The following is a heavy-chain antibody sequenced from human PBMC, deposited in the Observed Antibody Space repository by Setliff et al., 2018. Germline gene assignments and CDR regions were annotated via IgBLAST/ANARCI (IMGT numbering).Heavy chain of an antibody. Sequence: SETLSLTCTVSGDSIYNHFWSWVRQPPGKGLEWIGYIYSTGSTNYNPSLKSRVAISIDTSKNQFSLKVNSVTAADTAIYYCARGSYYDSSGYSPDFFDYWGQGTLVTVSS. V-gene: IGHV4-4*08. D-gene: IGHD3-22*01. J-gene: IGHJ4*02. CDR3: ARGSYYDSSGYSPDFFDY. CDR2: IYSTGST. CDR1: GDSIYNHF.